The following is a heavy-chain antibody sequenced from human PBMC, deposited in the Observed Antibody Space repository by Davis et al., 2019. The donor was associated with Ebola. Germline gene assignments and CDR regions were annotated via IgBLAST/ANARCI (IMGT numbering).Heavy chain of an antibody. CDR3: ARGVDRAKVHY. Sequence: MPSETLSLSCTVSGGSISTDYWSWIRQPPGKGLEWIGEIHPTGNTDYNPSLQSRVTMSLDTSKKEFSLKLTSVTAADTAMYYCARGVDRAKVHYWGQGTLVSVSS. D-gene: IGHD2-8*01. V-gene: IGHV4-59*04. CDR1: GGSISTDY. CDR2: IHPTGNT. J-gene: IGHJ4*02.